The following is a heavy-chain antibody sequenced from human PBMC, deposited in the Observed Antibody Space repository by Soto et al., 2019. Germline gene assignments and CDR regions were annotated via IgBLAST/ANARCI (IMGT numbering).Heavy chain of an antibody. D-gene: IGHD3-16*01. CDR2: IGHGGGT. CDR3: ARHGGYYFDY. Sequence: SETLSLTFAVSGGSFGGYYWTWIRQPPGRGLEWIGEIGHGGGTVYNPSLESRVTISADSSNNQFSLKLNSVTAADTAVYYCARHGGYYFDYWGQGAPVTVSS. V-gene: IGHV4-34*01. J-gene: IGHJ4*02. CDR1: GGSFGGYY.